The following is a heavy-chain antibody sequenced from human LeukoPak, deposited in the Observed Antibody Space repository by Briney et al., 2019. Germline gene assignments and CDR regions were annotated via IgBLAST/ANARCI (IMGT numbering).Heavy chain of an antibody. CDR2: IYPGDSDT. V-gene: IGHV5-51*01. CDR3: ARSRLTVATKYYYYYGMDV. CDR1: GYSFTSYW. Sequence: GESLKISCKGSGYSFTSYWIGWVRQMPGKGLEWMGIIYPGDSDTRYSLSFQGQVTISADKSISTAYLQWSSLKASDTAMYYCARSRLTVATKYYYYYGMDVWGQGTTVTVSS. D-gene: IGHD5-12*01. J-gene: IGHJ6*02.